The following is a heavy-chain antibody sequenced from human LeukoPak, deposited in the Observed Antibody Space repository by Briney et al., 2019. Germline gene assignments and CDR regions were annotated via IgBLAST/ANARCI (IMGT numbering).Heavy chain of an antibody. CDR2: IIPIFGTA. Sequence: ASVKVSCKASGGTFSSYAISWVRQAPGQGLEWMGGIIPIFGTANYAQKFQGRVTITTDESTSTAYMELSSLRSEDTAVYYCARTYYYGSGSYYNLDYWGQGTLVTVSS. V-gene: IGHV1-69*05. CDR3: ARTYYYGSGSYYNLDY. CDR1: GGTFSSYA. D-gene: IGHD3-10*01. J-gene: IGHJ4*02.